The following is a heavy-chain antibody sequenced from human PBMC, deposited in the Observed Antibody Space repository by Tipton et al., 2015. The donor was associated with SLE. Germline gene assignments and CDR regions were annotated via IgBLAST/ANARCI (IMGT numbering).Heavy chain of an antibody. J-gene: IGHJ5*02. V-gene: IGHV4-31*02. CDR1: GDSISSGDYH. D-gene: IGHD3-16*01. Sequence: LRLSCIVSGDSISSGDYHWSWIRQHPGKGLEWIGQMYYNGNMYYNPSLKSRITISVDTSKNQFSLKLTSVTAADTAVYYCASYVKSLGGVGSWGQGTLVTVSS. CDR3: ASYVKSLGGVGS. CDR2: MYYNGNM.